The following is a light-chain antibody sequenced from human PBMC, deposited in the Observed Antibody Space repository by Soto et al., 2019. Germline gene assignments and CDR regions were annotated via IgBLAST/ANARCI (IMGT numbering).Light chain of an antibody. V-gene: IGKV1-39*01. CDR1: QTISHY. J-gene: IGKJ1*01. CDR3: QQYYSYPWT. Sequence: DIEMTQSPSSLSASVGDRVTITCRASQTISHYLNWYQDTPLKAPNLLIYAASILVSWVPSSFSGCGSGTDFTLTISCLQSEDFATYYCQQYYSYPWTFGQGTKVDI. CDR2: AAS.